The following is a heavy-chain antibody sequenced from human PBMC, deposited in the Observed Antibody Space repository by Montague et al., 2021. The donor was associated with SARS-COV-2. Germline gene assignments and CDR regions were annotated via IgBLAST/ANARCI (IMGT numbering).Heavy chain of an antibody. Sequence: SLRLSCAASGFTFSSYAMHWVRQAPGKGLEWVAVISYDGSNKYYADSVKGRFTISRDNSKNTPYLQMNSLRAEDTAVYYCARVRHSYGYLSAFDIWGQGTMVTVSS. J-gene: IGHJ3*02. CDR1: GFTFSSYA. CDR3: ARVRHSYGYLSAFDI. CDR2: ISYDGSNK. D-gene: IGHD5-18*01. V-gene: IGHV3-30-3*01.